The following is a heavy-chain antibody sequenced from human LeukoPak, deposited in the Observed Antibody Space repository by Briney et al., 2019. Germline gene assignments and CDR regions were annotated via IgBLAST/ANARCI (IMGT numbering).Heavy chain of an antibody. Sequence: KPSETLSLTCAVYGGSFSGYYWSWIRQPPGKGLEWIGEINHSGSTNYNPSLKSRVTISVDTSKNQFSLKLSSVTAADTAVYYCARGMRWLPIDYWGQGTLVTVSS. CDR1: GGSFSGYY. CDR2: INHSGST. J-gene: IGHJ4*02. CDR3: ARGMRWLPIDY. D-gene: IGHD5-24*01. V-gene: IGHV4-34*01.